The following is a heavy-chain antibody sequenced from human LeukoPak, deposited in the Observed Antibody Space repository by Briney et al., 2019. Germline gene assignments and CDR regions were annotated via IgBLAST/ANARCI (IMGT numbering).Heavy chain of an antibody. Sequence: SETLSLTCTVSGGSISSYYWSWIRQPAGKGLEWIGRIYTSGSTNYNPSLKSRVTMSVDTSKNQFSLKLSSVTAADTAVYYCARGVAAAGQIHFDYWGQGALVTVSS. CDR3: ARGVAAAGQIHFDY. D-gene: IGHD6-13*01. CDR1: GGSISSYY. J-gene: IGHJ4*02. CDR2: IYTSGST. V-gene: IGHV4-4*07.